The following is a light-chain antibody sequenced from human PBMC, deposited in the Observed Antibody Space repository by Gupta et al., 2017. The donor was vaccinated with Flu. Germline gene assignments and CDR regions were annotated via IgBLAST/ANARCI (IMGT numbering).Light chain of an antibody. V-gene: IGLV1-44*01. Sequence: QSALTQPPSASGTPGQRVTFSCSGSTSNIGRYTVDWYQQVPGTAPKLLMYDYNERPSGVPDRFSGSKSGTSASLAISGLQSEDEADYYCAVWDDSGQYVFGSGTKVTVL. CDR2: DYN. CDR1: TSNIGRYT. CDR3: AVWDDSGQYV. J-gene: IGLJ1*01.